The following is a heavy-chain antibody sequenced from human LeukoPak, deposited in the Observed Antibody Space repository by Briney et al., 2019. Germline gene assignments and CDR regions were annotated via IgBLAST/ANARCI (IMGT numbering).Heavy chain of an antibody. J-gene: IGHJ4*02. CDR3: ASRSYCGGDCYSYYFDY. CDR2: INHSGST. Sequence: SETLSLTCAVYGGSFSGYYWSWIRQPPGKGLEWIGEINHSGSTNYNPSLKSRVTISVDTSKNQFSLKLSSVTAADTAVCYCASRSYCGGDCYSYYFDYWGQGTLVTVSS. CDR1: GGSFSGYY. D-gene: IGHD2-21*02. V-gene: IGHV4-34*01.